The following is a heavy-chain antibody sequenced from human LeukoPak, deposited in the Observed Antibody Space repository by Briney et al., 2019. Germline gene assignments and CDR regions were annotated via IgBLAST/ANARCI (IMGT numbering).Heavy chain of an antibody. D-gene: IGHD2-2*01. Sequence: GESLKISCRGSGYSFTTYWIGWVRQMLGKGLEWTGIIYPGDSDTRYSPSFQGQVTMSADKSINTAYLQWSSLKASDTAMYYCARRQGCSSTSCPPDSWGQGTLVTVSS. CDR3: ARRQGCSSTSCPPDS. CDR1: GYSFTTYW. J-gene: IGHJ4*02. CDR2: IYPGDSDT. V-gene: IGHV5-51*01.